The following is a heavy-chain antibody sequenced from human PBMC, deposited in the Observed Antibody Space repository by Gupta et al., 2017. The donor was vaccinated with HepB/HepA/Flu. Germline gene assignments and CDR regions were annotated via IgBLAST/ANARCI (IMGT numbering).Heavy chain of an antibody. D-gene: IGHD1-1*01. CDR1: GFYFSSNA. Sequence: QVQLVESGGGVVQPGRSLRLSCVASGFYFSSNAMHWVRQAPGKGLEWVAVIWNDGSNEDYADSVKGRFTISRDKSKNTLYLQMNSLRAEDTAVYYCVRNWNHYFYYYYMDVWGRGTTVTVSS. CDR2: IWNDGSNE. CDR3: VRNWNHYFYYYYMDV. J-gene: IGHJ6*03. V-gene: IGHV3-33*01.